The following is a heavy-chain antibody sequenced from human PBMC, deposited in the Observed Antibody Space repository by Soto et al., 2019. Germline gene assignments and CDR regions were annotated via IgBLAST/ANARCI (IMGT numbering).Heavy chain of an antibody. CDR2: IYNSGST. Sequence: QVQLQESGPGLVQPSETLSLTCTVSGGSISNYYWSWIRQPPGKGLEWIGYIYNSGSTNYNPSLNSRVTISGDTSNNQCSLKLSSVTAADTAVYYCARGYCNDISCYSRTFDYWGQGTLVSVSS. J-gene: IGHJ4*02. CDR3: ARGYCNDISCYSRTFDY. V-gene: IGHV4-59*01. D-gene: IGHD2-2*01. CDR1: GGSISNYY.